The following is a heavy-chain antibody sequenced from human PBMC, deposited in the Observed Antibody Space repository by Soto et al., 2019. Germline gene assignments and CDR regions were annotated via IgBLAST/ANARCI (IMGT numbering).Heavy chain of an antibody. CDR1: GFTFSSYA. V-gene: IGHV3-30-3*01. CDR3: ARERDSSSWYNYYYGMDV. D-gene: IGHD6-13*01. Sequence: QVQLVESGGGVVQPGRSLRLSCAASGFTFSSYAMHWVRQAPGKGLEWVAVISYDGSNKYYADSVKGRFTISRDNSKNTXXLQMNSLRAEDTAVYYCARERDSSSWYNYYYGMDVWGQGTTVTVSS. J-gene: IGHJ6*02. CDR2: ISYDGSNK.